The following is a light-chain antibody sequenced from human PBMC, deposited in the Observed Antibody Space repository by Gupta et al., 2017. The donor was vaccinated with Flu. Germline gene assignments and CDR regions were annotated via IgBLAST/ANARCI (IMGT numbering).Light chain of an antibody. V-gene: IGLV2-8*01. J-gene: IGLJ1*01. Sequence: QSAPTQPPSASVSPGQSVPISCTGTSSDIGANNYVSWYQQHPGKAPKLMIYELSKRPSGVPDRFSGSKSGITASLTVSGLQADDESDYYCGSYGINEVFGTGTKVTVL. CDR2: ELS. CDR3: GSYGINEV. CDR1: SSDIGANNY.